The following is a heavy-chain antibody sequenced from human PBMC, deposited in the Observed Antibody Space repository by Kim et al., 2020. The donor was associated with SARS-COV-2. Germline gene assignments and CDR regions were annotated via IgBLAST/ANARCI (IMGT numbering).Heavy chain of an antibody. J-gene: IGHJ5*02. V-gene: IGHV4-34*01. D-gene: IGHD2-2*01. CDR3: ARGGYCSSTSSYCLFDP. Sequence: LKSRGTISVDTAKNHFSLKLSSVTAADTAVYYCARGGYCSSTSSYCLFDPWGQGTLVTVSS.